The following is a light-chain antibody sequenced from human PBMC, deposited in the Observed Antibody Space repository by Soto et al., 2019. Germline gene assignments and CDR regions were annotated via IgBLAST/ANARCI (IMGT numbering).Light chain of an antibody. J-gene: IGKJ1*01. CDR2: GAS. CDR1: QSVSSNY. V-gene: IGKV3-20*01. Sequence: EIELTQSPGTLSLSPGERATLTCRASQSVSSNYLAWYQQKPGQAPRLLIYGASSRATGIPDRFSGSGSGTDFTLTISRLEPEDFAVYYCQQYGRSPWTFGQGTKVDIK. CDR3: QQYGRSPWT.